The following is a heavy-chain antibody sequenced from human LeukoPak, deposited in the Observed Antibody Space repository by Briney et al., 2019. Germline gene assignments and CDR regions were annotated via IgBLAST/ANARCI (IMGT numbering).Heavy chain of an antibody. CDR3: ARVVLVTRDYFDY. CDR2: IKQDGSEK. V-gene: IGHV3-7*04. D-gene: IGHD4-11*01. Sequence: AGSLRLSCAASGFTFSSYWMSWVRQAPGKGLEWVANIKQDGSEKYYVDSVKGRFTISRDNAKNSLYLQMNSLRAEDTAVYYCARVVLVTRDYFDYWGQGTLVTVSS. J-gene: IGHJ4*02. CDR1: GFTFSSYW.